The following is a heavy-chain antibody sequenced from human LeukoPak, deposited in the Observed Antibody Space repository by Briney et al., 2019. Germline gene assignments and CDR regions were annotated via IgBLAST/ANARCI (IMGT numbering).Heavy chain of an antibody. CDR1: GYTFTSYG. CDR2: ISAYNGNT. CDR3: AREYYYGSGSYRRKYYYYGMDV. D-gene: IGHD3-10*01. J-gene: IGHJ6*02. V-gene: IGHV1-18*01. Sequence: ASVKVSCKASGYTFTSYGITWVRQAPGQGLEWMGWISAYNGNTNYAQKLQGRVTMTTDTSTSTAYMELRSLRSDDTAVYYCAREYYYGSGSYRRKYYYYGMDVWGQGTTVTVSS.